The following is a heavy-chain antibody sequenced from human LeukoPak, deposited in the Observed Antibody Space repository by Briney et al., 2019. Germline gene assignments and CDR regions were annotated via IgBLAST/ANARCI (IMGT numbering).Heavy chain of an antibody. CDR1: GGTFSSYA. CDR2: IIPIFGTA. CDR3: ARYMAAVSYYFDY. J-gene: IGHJ4*02. V-gene: IGHV1-69*06. D-gene: IGHD6-13*01. Sequence: SVKVSCKASGGTFSSYAISWVRQAPGQGLEWMGGIIPIFGTANYAQKFQGRVTITADKSTSTAYVELSSLRSEDTAVYYCARYMAAVSYYFDYWGQGTLVTVSS.